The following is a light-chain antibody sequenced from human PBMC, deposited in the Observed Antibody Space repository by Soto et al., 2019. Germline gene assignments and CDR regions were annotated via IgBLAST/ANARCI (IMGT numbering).Light chain of an antibody. CDR1: QSVSSSY. CDR2: GAS. CDR3: QQYGNSPWT. Sequence: EIVLTQSPGTLSLSAGERATLSCRASQSVSSSYLAWYHQKPGQAPRLLIYGASSRATGIPDRFSGSGSGTDLTLTNSRLESEDFAVYYCQQYGNSPWTFGLGTKVEIK. J-gene: IGKJ1*01. V-gene: IGKV3-20*01.